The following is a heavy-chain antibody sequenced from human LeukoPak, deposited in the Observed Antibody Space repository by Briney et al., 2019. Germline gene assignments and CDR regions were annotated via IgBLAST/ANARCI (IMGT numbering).Heavy chain of an antibody. CDR2: IYYSGST. D-gene: IGHD2-2*01. V-gene: IGHV4-31*03. CDR3: ARGSTSRLSAFDI. Sequence: KPSQTLSLTCTVSGGSIGSGSYYWSWIRQHPGKGLEWIGHIYYSGSTYYNPSLKSRVTISVDTSKNQFSLKLSSVTAADTAVYYCARGSTSRLSAFDIWGQGTMVTVSS. J-gene: IGHJ3*02. CDR1: GGSIGSGSYY.